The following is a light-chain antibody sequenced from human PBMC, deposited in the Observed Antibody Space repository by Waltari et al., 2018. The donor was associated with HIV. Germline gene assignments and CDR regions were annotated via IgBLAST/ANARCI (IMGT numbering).Light chain of an antibody. Sequence: DIQMTQSPSTLSASVGDTVSITCRASQSIDSWLAWYQQKPGKATKLLIYKASNLESGVPPSFSGSGSGTEFTLTITSLLPDDFATYYCQQYKSYSPSSFGQGTRLEIK. CDR1: QSIDSW. CDR3: QQYKSYSPSS. J-gene: IGKJ2*01. CDR2: KAS. V-gene: IGKV1-5*03.